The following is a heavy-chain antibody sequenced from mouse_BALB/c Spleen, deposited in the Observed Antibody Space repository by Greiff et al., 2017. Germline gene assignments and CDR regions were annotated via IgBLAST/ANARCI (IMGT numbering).Heavy chain of an antibody. CDR2: IRNKANGYTT. CDR3: ARGEYGIPYYAMDY. D-gene: IGHD2-10*02. Sequence: EVQVVESGGGLVQPGGSLRLSCATSGFTFTDYYMSWVRQPPGKALEWLGFIRNKANGYTTEYSASVKGRFTISRDNSQSILYLQMNTLRAEDSATYYCARGEYGIPYYAMDYWGQGTSVTVSA. CDR1: GFTFTDYY. J-gene: IGHJ4*01. V-gene: IGHV7-3*02.